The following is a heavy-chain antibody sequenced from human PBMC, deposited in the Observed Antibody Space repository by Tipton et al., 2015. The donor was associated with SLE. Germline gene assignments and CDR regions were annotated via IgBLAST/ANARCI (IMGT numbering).Heavy chain of an antibody. CDR2: IYQSGST. D-gene: IGHD2-21*02. CDR1: GYSISSAYY. V-gene: IGHV4-38-2*02. J-gene: IGHJ3*02. CDR3: ARESPVYSYCGGDCYDAFDI. Sequence: LRLSCAVSGYSISSAYYWGWIRQPPGKGLEWIGSIYQSGSTYYNPSLKSRVTISVDTSKNQFSLKLSSVTAADTAVYYCARESPVYSYCGGDCYDAFDIWGLGTMVTVSS.